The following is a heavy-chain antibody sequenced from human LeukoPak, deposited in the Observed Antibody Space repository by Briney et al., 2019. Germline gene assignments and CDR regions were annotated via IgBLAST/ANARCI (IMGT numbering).Heavy chain of an antibody. CDR1: GGSISSYY. D-gene: IGHD3-3*01. Sequence: SETLSLTCTVSGGSISSYYWSWIRQPPGKGLEWIGYIYYSGSTNYNPSLKSRVTISVDTSKNQFSLKLSSVTAADTAVYYCARHSTPSVWSGYYDYYYYYGMDVWGQGTTVTVS. J-gene: IGHJ6*02. CDR2: IYYSGST. V-gene: IGHV4-59*08. CDR3: ARHSTPSVWSGYYDYYYYYGMDV.